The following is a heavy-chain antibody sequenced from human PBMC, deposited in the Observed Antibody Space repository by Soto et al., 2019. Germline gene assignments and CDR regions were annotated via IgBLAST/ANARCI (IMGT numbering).Heavy chain of an antibody. CDR1: GGTFGSYA. V-gene: IGHV1-69*01. D-gene: IGHD2-2*01. CDR3: ARSQGSSTSLEIYYYYYYGMDV. J-gene: IGHJ6*02. CDR2: IIPIPGTA. Sequence: QVQLVRSGAEVKKPGSSVKVSCKASGGTFGSYAISWVRQAPGQGLERMGGIIPIPGTANYAQKFQGRVTIAADESTSTAYMELSSLRSEDTAVYYCARSQGSSTSLEIYYYYYYGMDVWGQGTTVTVSS.